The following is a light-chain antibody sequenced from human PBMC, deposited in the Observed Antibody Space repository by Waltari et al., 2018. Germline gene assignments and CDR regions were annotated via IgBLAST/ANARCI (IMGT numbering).Light chain of an antibody. V-gene: IGLV3-1*01. J-gene: IGLJ3*02. CDR1: KLGKEY. Sequence: SYELTQPPSVSVSPGQTATITCSGDKLGKEYWSWYPQQPGQSPVLMLYQDSRRPTGIPERFSGSNSGNTATLTISGTHAVDEADYYCQAWDSRTQVVFGGGTKLTVL. CDR2: QDS. CDR3: QAWDSRTQVV.